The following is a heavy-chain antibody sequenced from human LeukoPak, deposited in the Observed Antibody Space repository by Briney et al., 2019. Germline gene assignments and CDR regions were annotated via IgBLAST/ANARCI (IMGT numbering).Heavy chain of an antibody. Sequence: SETLSLTCTVSGGSISSGGYYWSWIRQPPGKGLEWIGYIYHSGSTYYNPSLKSRVTISVDRSKNQFSLKLSSVTAADTAVYYCARVYNYYDSSGYYFYFDYWGQGTLVTVSS. CDR1: GGSISSGGYY. CDR3: ARVYNYYDSSGYYFYFDY. CDR2: IYHSGST. D-gene: IGHD3-22*01. J-gene: IGHJ4*02. V-gene: IGHV4-30-2*01.